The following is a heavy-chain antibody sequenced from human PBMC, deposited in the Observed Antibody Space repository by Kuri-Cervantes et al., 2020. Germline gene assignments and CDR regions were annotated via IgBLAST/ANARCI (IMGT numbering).Heavy chain of an antibody. CDR3: AKSGSVVPAAPIDY. Sequence: SLKISCAASGFTFDDYAMHWVRQAPGKGLEWVSGISWNSGSIGYADSVKGRFTISRDNAKNSLYLQMNSLRADDTALYYCAKSGSVVPAAPIDYWGQGTLVTVSS. D-gene: IGHD2-2*01. J-gene: IGHJ4*02. V-gene: IGHV3-9*01. CDR1: GFTFDDYA. CDR2: ISWNSGSI.